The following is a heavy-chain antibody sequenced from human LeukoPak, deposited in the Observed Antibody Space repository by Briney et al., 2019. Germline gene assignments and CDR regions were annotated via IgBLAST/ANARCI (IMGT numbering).Heavy chain of an antibody. CDR2: FDPEDGET. D-gene: IGHD2/OR15-2a*01. CDR1: GYTLTELS. Sequence: ASVKVSCKVSGYTLTELSMHWVRQAPGKGLEWMGGFDPEDGETIYAQQFQGRVTMTEDTSTDTAYMELSSLRSEDTAVYYCATRVLGGYYFLFDYWGQGTLVTVSS. V-gene: IGHV1-24*01. CDR3: ATRVLGGYYFLFDY. J-gene: IGHJ4*02.